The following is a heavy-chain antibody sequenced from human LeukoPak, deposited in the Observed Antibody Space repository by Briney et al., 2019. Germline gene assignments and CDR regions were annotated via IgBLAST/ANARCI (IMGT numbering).Heavy chain of an antibody. CDR2: ISSSSSYI. Sequence: PGGSLRLSCAASGFTFSSYSMNWVRQAPGKGLEWVSSISSSSSYIYYADSVKGRFTISRDNAKNSLYLQMNSLSAEDTAVYYCARDWWGAPRGIVVVPAAIRTGLDVWGKGTTVTVSS. CDR1: GFTFSSYS. J-gene: IGHJ6*04. CDR3: ARDWWGAPRGIVVVPAAIRTGLDV. V-gene: IGHV3-21*01. D-gene: IGHD2-2*02.